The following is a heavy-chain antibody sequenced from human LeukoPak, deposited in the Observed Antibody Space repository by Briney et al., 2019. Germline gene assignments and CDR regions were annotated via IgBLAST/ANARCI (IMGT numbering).Heavy chain of an antibody. CDR2: IGESGETT. Sequence: PGGSLRLSCAASGFTFSRHTMTWVRQAPGKGLEWVSCIGESGETTYYADSVKGRFTISRDNSKNTLYLQMNSLRAEDTAVYYCANPPTVTTIRFDPWGQGTLVTVSS. J-gene: IGHJ5*02. D-gene: IGHD4-17*01. CDR3: ANPPTVTTIRFDP. V-gene: IGHV3-23*01. CDR1: GFTFSRHT.